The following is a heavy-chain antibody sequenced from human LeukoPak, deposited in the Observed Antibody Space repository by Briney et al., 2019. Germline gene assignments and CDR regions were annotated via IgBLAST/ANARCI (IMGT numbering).Heavy chain of an antibody. V-gene: IGHV4-34*01. Sequence: SETLSLTCAVYGGSFSGYYWRWISQPPGKGLEWIGEINHSGSTNYNPSLKSRVTISVDTSKNQLSLKMSSVTAADTAVYYCTITTGTTLGLMDYWGQGTLVTVSS. CDR3: TITTGTTLGLMDY. CDR1: GGSFSGYY. D-gene: IGHD1-1*01. CDR2: INHSGST. J-gene: IGHJ4*02.